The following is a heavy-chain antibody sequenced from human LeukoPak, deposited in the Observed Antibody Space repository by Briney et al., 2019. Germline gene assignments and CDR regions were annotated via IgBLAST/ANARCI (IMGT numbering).Heavy chain of an antibody. CDR2: ISAYNGNT. CDR1: GYTFTSYG. Sequence: GASVKVSCKASGYTFTSYGISWGRQAPGQGLEWMGWISAYNGNTNYAQKLQGRVTMTTDTSTSTAYMELRSLRSDDTAVYYCARDRRIVGATIHFDYWGQGTLVTVSS. V-gene: IGHV1-18*01. CDR3: ARDRRIVGATIHFDY. J-gene: IGHJ4*02. D-gene: IGHD1-26*01.